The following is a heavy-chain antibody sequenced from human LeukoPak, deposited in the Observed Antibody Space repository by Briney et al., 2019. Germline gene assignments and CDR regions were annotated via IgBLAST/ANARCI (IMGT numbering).Heavy chain of an antibody. J-gene: IGHJ4*02. CDR1: GFPFSSYS. Sequence: GGSLRLSCAASGFPFSSYSMNWVRQAPGKGLEWVSSISSSSSYIYYADSVKGRFTISRDNAKNSLYLQMNSLRAEDTAVYYCATVVVVPAATDYWGQGTLVTVSS. CDR2: ISSSSSYI. CDR3: ATVVVVPAATDY. V-gene: IGHV3-21*01. D-gene: IGHD2-2*01.